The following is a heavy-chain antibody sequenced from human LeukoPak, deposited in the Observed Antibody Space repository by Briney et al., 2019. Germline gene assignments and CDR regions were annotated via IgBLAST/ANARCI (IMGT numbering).Heavy chain of an antibody. D-gene: IGHD6-13*01. V-gene: IGHV3-21*01. J-gene: IGHJ4*02. Sequence: GGSLRLSCAASGFTFSSYSMNWVRQAQGKGLEWVSSISSSSSYIYYADSVKGRFTISRDNAKNSLYLQMNSLRAEDTAVYYCARLIAAAGTNRLDYWGQGTLVTVSS. CDR3: ARLIAAAGTNRLDY. CDR1: GFTFSSYS. CDR2: ISSSSSYI.